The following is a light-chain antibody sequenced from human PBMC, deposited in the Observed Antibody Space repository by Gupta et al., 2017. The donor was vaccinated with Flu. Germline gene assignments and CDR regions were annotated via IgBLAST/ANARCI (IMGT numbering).Light chain of an antibody. CDR3: NSYAGSGNLGI. Sequence: VTLSCTGTSSGVGGYNDVSWYQHHPGQVPKRIRYEVNKRPSGVPARFSGSKSGNTAYLTVSGLQADDEADDYCNSYAGSGNLGIFGGGTKLTVL. V-gene: IGLV2-8*01. CDR2: EVN. CDR1: SSGVGGYND. J-gene: IGLJ2*01.